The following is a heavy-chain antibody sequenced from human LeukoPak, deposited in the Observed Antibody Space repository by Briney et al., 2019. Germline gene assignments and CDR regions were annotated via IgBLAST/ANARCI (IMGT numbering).Heavy chain of an antibody. CDR2: FDPEDGET. J-gene: IGHJ4*02. CDR1: GYTFTSYY. V-gene: IGHV1-24*01. D-gene: IGHD4-17*01. CDR3: ATNPYTVTRNY. Sequence: ASVKVSCKASGYTFTSYYMHWVRQAPGKGLEWMGGFDPEDGETIYAQKFQGRVTMTEDTSTDTAYMELSSLRSEDTAVYYCATNPYTVTRNYWGQGTLVTVSS.